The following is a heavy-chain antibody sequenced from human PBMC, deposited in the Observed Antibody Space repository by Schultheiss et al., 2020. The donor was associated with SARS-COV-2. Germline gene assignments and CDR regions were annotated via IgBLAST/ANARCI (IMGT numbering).Heavy chain of an antibody. J-gene: IGHJ5*02. Sequence: GGSLRLSCAASGFTFSSYAMSWVRQAPGKGLEWVSVIYSGGSTYYADSVKGRFTISRDNSKNTLYLQMNSLRAEDTAVYYCAKDSSSGYPNWFDPWGQGTLVTVSS. CDR1: GFTFSSYA. CDR3: AKDSSSGYPNWFDP. V-gene: IGHV3-23*03. D-gene: IGHD3-22*01. CDR2: IYSGGST.